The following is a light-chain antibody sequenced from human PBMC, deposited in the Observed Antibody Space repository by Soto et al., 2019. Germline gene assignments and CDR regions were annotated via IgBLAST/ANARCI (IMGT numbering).Light chain of an antibody. J-gene: IGKJ1*01. CDR1: QGIGDT. Sequence: EVVMTQSPATLSVTPGEGVTLTCRASQGIGDTLAWYQHKPGQTPRLLIYDTSTRATGVPARFSGSRSGTDFTLTISRLEPEDFAVYYCQQYGSSPQTFGQGTKVDIK. V-gene: IGKV3-20*01. CDR3: QQYGSSPQT. CDR2: DTS.